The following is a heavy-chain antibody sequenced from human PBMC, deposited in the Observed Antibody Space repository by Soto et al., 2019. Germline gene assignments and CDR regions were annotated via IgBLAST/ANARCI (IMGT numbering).Heavy chain of an antibody. J-gene: IGHJ3*02. CDR2: IYYSGST. CDR1: GGSISSYY. Sequence: SETLSLTCTVSGGSISSYYWSWIRQPPGKGLEWIGYIYYSGSTNYNPSLKSRVTISVDTSKNQFSLKLSSVTAADTAVYYCAREIEGSGGYGDVFEIWGKGKMVTVSS. CDR3: AREIEGSGGYGDVFEI. V-gene: IGHV4-59*01. D-gene: IGHD6-19*01.